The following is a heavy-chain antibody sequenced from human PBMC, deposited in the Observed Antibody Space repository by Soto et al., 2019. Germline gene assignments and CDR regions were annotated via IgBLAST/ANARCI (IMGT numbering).Heavy chain of an antibody. CDR1: GFTFSNYG. Sequence: GGSLRLSCAASGFTFSNYGMRWVRQAPGKGLEWVAVISYDGSNKYYADSVKGRFTISRDNSKNTLYLQMNSLRAEDTAVFYCAKAAVAGRYYYSGMDVWGQGTTVTVSS. J-gene: IGHJ6*02. CDR3: AKAAVAGRYYYSGMDV. V-gene: IGHV3-30*18. CDR2: ISYDGSNK. D-gene: IGHD6-19*01.